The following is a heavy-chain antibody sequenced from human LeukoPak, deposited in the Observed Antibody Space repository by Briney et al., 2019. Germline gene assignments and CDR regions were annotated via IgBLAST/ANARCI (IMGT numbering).Heavy chain of an antibody. CDR2: IYYSGST. D-gene: IGHD5-24*01. CDR3: ARHAMSRWLQTYYFDY. J-gene: IGHJ4*02. V-gene: IGHV4-39*01. Sequence: SETLSLTCTVSGGSISSSSYYRGWIRQPPGKGLEWIGSIYYSGSTYYNPSLKSRVTISVDTSKNQFSLKLSSVTAADTAVYYCARHAMSRWLQTYYFDYWGQGTLVTVSS. CDR1: GGSISSSSYY.